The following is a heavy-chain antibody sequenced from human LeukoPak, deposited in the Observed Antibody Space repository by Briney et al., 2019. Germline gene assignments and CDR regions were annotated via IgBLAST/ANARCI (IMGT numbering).Heavy chain of an antibody. V-gene: IGHV6-1*01. CDR2: TYYRSKWYN. D-gene: IGHD1-26*01. CDR3: ARELIHRGGSYPDY. Sequence: SQTLSLTCAISGDSVSSNSAAWTWIRQSPSRGLQWLGRTYYRSKWYNDYAVTVKSQITINPDTSKNQFSLQLNSVTPEDTAVYFCARELIHRGGSYPDYWGQGTLVTVSS. J-gene: IGHJ4*02. CDR1: GDSVSSNSAA.